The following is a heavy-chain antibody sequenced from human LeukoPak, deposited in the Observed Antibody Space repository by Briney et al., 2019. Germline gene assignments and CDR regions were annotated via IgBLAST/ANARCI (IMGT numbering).Heavy chain of an antibody. D-gene: IGHD3-10*01. V-gene: IGHV4-34*01. CDR2: INHSGST. J-gene: IGHJ4*02. Sequence: SETLFLTCAVYGGSFSGYYWSWIRQPPGKGLEWIGEINHSGSTNYNPSLKSRVTISVDTSKNPFSLKLSSVTAADTAVYYCARGYLLTGMYYYGSGSYFPSFDYWGQGTLVTVSS. CDR1: GGSFSGYY. CDR3: ARGYLLTGMYYYGSGSYFPSFDY.